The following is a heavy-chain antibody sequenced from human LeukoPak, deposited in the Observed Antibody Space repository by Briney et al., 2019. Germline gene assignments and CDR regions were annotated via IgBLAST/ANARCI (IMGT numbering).Heavy chain of an antibody. J-gene: IGHJ4*02. CDR3: ARRITYYYDSSGYYLAPFDY. CDR2: IYYSGST. Sequence: SETLSLTCTVSGGSISSYYWSWIRQPPGKGLEWIGSIYYSGSTYYNPSLKSRVTISVDTSKNQFSLKLSSVTAADTAVYYCARRITYYYDSSGYYLAPFDYWGQGTLVTVSS. V-gene: IGHV4-59*05. CDR1: GGSISSYY. D-gene: IGHD3-22*01.